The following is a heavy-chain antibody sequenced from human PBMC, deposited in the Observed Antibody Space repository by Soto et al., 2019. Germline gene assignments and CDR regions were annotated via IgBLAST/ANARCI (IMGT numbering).Heavy chain of an antibody. J-gene: IGHJ5*02. CDR3: TASPDLLWLGEDSWFAP. CDR1: GFTFSNAW. V-gene: IGHV3-15*01. CDR2: IKSNADGGTT. Sequence: GGSVRLSCAASGFTFSNAWMTWARQAPGKGLEWVGRIKSNADGGTTDYTAPVKGRFTISRDDSKNMLFLQMTNLKTEDTAVYYCTASPDLLWLGEDSWFAPWDQATLVTVSS. D-gene: IGHD3-10*01.